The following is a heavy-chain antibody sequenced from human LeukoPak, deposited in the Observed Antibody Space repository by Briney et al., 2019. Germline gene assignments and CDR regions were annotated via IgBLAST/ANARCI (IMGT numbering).Heavy chain of an antibody. Sequence: GASVKVSCKASGYTFTGYYMHWVRQAPGQGLEWMGGIIPIFGTANYAQKFQGRVTITTDESTSTAYMELSSLRSEDTAVYYCARVSPPRYSGYDDNWFDPWGQGTLATVSS. CDR1: GYTFTGYY. D-gene: IGHD5-12*01. J-gene: IGHJ5*02. CDR3: ARVSPPRYSGYDDNWFDP. V-gene: IGHV1-69*05. CDR2: IIPIFGTA.